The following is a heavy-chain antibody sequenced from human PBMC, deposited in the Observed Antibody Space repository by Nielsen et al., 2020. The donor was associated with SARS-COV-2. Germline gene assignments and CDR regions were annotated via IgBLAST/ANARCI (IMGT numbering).Heavy chain of an antibody. CDR1: GGSISSGDYY. CDR3: ARANDFWSGYDFDY. CDR2: IYYSGST. V-gene: IGHV4-30-4*01. D-gene: IGHD3-3*01. J-gene: IGHJ4*02. Sequence: SETLSLTCTVSGGSISSGDYYWSWIRQPPGKGLEWIGYIYYSGSTYYNPSLKSRVTISVDTSKNQFSLKLSSVTAADTAVYYCARANDFWSGYDFDYWGQGTLVTVSS.